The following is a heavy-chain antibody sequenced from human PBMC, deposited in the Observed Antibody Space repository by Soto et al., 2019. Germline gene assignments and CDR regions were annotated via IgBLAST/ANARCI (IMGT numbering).Heavy chain of an antibody. CDR2: INEDGTKR. J-gene: IGHJ4*02. Sequence: GGSLRLSCTASGFTFSSSVMHWVRQAPGKGLEWVAKINEDGTKRDYMESVEGRFTISRDNAKNSLSLQMNSLRADDTAVYYCTRWDGRCSGGSCFFDSWGQGTLVTVSS. V-gene: IGHV3-7*01. D-gene: IGHD2-15*01. CDR1: GFTFSSSV. CDR3: TRWDGRCSGGSCFFDS.